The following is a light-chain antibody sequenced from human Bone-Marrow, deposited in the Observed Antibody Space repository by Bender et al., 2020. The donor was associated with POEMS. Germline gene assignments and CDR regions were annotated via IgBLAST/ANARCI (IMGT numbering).Light chain of an antibody. CDR1: SSDVGGYDY. V-gene: IGLV2-11*01. Sequence: QSALTQPHSVSGSPGQSVTISCAGTSSDVGGYDYVSWYQQHPGKAPKLMIYDVDQRPSGVPDRFSGSKSGTTASLTISGLQAEDEADYYCCSFAGSSLIVFGTGTKVTVL. CDR2: DVD. J-gene: IGLJ1*01. CDR3: CSFAGSSLIV.